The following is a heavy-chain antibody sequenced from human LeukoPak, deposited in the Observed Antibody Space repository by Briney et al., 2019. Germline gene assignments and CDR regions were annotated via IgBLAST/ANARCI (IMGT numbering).Heavy chain of an antibody. CDR3: ATRRPSLVGGAMVHYYYGMDV. D-gene: IGHD1-26*01. CDR1: GGSISSYY. CDR2: IYYSGST. Sequence: SSETLSLTCTVSGGSISSYYWSWIRQPPGKGLEWIGYIYYSGSTNYNPSLKSRVTISVDTSKNQFSLMLSSVTAADTAVYYCATRRPSLVGGAMVHYYYGMDVWGQGTTVTVSS. V-gene: IGHV4-59*08. J-gene: IGHJ6*02.